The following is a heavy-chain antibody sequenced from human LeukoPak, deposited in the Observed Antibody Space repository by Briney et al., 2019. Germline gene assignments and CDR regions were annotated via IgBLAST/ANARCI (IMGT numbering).Heavy chain of an antibody. CDR2: IIVGSGRT. CDR3: ARAVDTAMAGDY. CDR1: GFTFSNSA. V-gene: IGHV1-58*02. J-gene: IGHJ4*02. Sequence: SVKVSCKASGFTFSNSAMQWVRQARGQRLEWIGWIIVGSGRTHYAQNLQERITITRDMSTNTAYMELSRLRSDDTAVYYCARAVDTAMAGDYWGQGTLVTVSS. D-gene: IGHD5-18*01.